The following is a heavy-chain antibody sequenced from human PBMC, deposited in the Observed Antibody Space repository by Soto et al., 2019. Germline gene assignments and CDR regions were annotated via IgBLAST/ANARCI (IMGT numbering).Heavy chain of an antibody. J-gene: IGHJ6*02. Sequence: QVQLVQSGAEVKKPGASVKVSCKASGYTFTSYAMHWVRQAPGQRLEWMGWINAGNGTTKYSQKFQGRVTITRGTSASTAYMELSSLRSEDTAVYYCAFPLYYESSGHYGMDVWGQGTTVTVSS. D-gene: IGHD3-22*01. CDR1: GYTFTSYA. V-gene: IGHV1-3*01. CDR2: INAGNGTT. CDR3: AFPLYYESSGHYGMDV.